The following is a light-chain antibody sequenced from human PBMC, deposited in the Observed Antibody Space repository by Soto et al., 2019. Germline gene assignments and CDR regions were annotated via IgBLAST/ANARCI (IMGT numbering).Light chain of an antibody. CDR3: QLYGNSPP. CDR2: ASS. J-gene: IGKJ5*01. Sequence: EIVLTQSPGTLSFSPGERATVSCKTSQRSGSNFLAWYQQKPGQAPRLLIYASSQRATGIPDRFSGSASGADFTLSIDRLEPEDFAVYYCQLYGNSPPFGQGTRLEIK. CDR1: QRSGSNF. V-gene: IGKV3-20*01.